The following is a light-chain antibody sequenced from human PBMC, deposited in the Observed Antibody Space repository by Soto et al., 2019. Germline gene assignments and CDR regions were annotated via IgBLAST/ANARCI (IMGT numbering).Light chain of an antibody. J-gene: IGLJ1*01. CDR3: GSYTGSIYV. V-gene: IGLV2-14*01. CDR1: SSDVGGYKF. CDR2: EVS. Sequence: QSALTQPASVSGSPGQSITISCTGTSSDVGGYKFVSWYQQHPGKAPKLMIYEVSNRPSGVSSRFSGSKSGNTASLTISGLQAEDEADYYCGSYTGSIYVFGPGTKGTV.